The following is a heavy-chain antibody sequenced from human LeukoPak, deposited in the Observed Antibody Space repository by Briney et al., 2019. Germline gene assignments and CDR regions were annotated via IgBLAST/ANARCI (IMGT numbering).Heavy chain of an antibody. J-gene: IGHJ6*03. CDR3: ARSHPPYYMDV. CDR2: IIPIFGTA. V-gene: IGHV1-69*13. CDR1: GYTFTGYY. Sequence: SVKVSCKASGYTFTGYYMHWVRQAPGQGLEWMGGIIPIFGTANYAQKFQGRVTITADESTSTAYMELSSLRSEDTAVYYCARSHPPYYMDVWGKGTTVTISS.